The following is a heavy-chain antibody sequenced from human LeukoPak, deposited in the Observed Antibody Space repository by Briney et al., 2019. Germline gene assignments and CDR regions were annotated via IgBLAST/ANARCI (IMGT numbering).Heavy chain of an antibody. CDR1: GFTFSTFW. J-gene: IGHJ4*02. Sequence: GGSLRLSCATSGFTFSTFWMHWVRQAPGKGLVWVSRINHDGSSTNYADSVKGRFTISRDNAKNTLYLQMNSLRAEDTAVYYCVRDWGYDSSGYWQKYFDTWGQGTLVSVSS. CDR2: INHDGSST. CDR3: VRDWGYDSSGYWQKYFDT. D-gene: IGHD3-22*01. V-gene: IGHV3-74*01.